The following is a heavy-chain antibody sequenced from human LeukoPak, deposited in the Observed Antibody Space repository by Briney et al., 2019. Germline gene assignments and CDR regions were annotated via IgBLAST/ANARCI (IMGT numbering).Heavy chain of an antibody. J-gene: IGHJ4*02. CDR1: GFTFSSYA. Sequence: ESGGSLRLSCAASGFTFSSYAMSWVRQAPGKGLEWVSAISGSGGSTYYADSVKGRFTISRDNSKNTLYLQMNSLRAEDTAVYYCAKEISGDYGPAGYWGQGTLVTVSS. V-gene: IGHV3-23*01. CDR2: ISGSGGST. D-gene: IGHD4-17*01. CDR3: AKEISGDYGPAGY.